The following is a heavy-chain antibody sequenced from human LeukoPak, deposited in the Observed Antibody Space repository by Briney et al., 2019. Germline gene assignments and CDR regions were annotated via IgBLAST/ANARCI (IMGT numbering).Heavy chain of an antibody. D-gene: IGHD3-22*01. Sequence: GGSLRLSCAASGFTFSSYAMHWVRQAPGKGLEWVAVISYDGSNKYYADSVKGRFTISRDNSKNTLYLQMNSLRAEDTAVYYCAREGREYYYDSSGYYRRGAFDIWGQGTMVTVSS. CDR2: ISYDGSNK. V-gene: IGHV3-30-3*01. CDR3: AREGREYYYDSSGYYRRGAFDI. J-gene: IGHJ3*02. CDR1: GFTFSSYA.